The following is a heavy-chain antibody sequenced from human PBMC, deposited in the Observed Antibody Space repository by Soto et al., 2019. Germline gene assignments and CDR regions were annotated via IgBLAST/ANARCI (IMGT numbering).Heavy chain of an antibody. V-gene: IGHV4-30-4*01. CDR2: IYYSGST. D-gene: IGHD3-3*01. CDR1: GGSISSGDYY. CDR3: ARCFGVLTCYYVIDV. J-gene: IGHJ6*02. Sequence: PSETLSLTCTVSGGSISSGDYYWSWIRQPPGNGLEWIGYIYYSGSTYYSPSLKSRVTISIDTSKNQLSLKLSYVTAADTAVYYCARCFGVLTCYYVIDVWGQGTTVTV.